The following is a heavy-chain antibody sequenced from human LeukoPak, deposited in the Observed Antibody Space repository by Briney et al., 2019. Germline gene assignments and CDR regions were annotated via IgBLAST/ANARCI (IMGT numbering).Heavy chain of an antibody. CDR1: GFTFSSYA. CDR2: ISGSGGST. CDR3: ASVTDTAMFRALDY. J-gene: IGHJ4*02. Sequence: GGSLRLSCAASGFTFSSYAMSWVRQAPGKGLEWVSAISGSGGSTYYADSVKGRFTISRDNSKNTLYLQMNSLRAEDTAVYYCASVTDTAMFRALDYWGQGTLVTVSS. D-gene: IGHD5-18*01. V-gene: IGHV3-23*01.